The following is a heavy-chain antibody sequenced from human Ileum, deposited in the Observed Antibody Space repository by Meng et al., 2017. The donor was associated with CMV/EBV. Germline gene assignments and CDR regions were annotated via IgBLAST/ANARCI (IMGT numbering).Heavy chain of an antibody. D-gene: IGHD1-26*01. J-gene: IGHJ4*02. V-gene: IGHV3-74*01. Sequence: GESLKTSCAASGFSFSSYWMHWVRQVPGRGLEWISRIQNDGISIVYADSVKGRFTISRDNAKSTLYLHMNSLRLEDTAVYYCARDGSYRFDYWGQGTLVTVSS. CDR1: GFSFSSYW. CDR3: ARDGSYRFDY. CDR2: IQNDGISI.